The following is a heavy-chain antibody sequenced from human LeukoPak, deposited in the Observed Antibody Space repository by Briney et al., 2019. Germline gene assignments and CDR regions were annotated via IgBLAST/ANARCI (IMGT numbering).Heavy chain of an antibody. D-gene: IGHD3-22*01. V-gene: IGHV3-21*01. CDR1: GFSFSDYS. Sequence: GGSLRLSCAASGFSFSDYSINWVRQAPGKGLEWVSSINNGGIYTYYADSVKGRFTISRDNAKNSLYLQINSLTAEDTAVYYCARGTRYDSSGYYSQDLDYWGQGTLVTVSS. J-gene: IGHJ4*02. CDR2: INNGGIYT. CDR3: ARGTRYDSSGYYSQDLDY.